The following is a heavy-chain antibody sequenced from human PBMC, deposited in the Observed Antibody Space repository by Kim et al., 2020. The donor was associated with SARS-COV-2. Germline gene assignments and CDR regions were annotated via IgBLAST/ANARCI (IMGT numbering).Heavy chain of an antibody. CDR3: ARGIASYVY. D-gene: IGHD1-26*01. J-gene: IGHJ4*02. Sequence: GSTNYNTSVKSRVTMSVDTSKNQISLQLNSVTAADTAVYYCARGIASYVYWGQGTLVTVSS. CDR2: GST. V-gene: IGHV4-4*07.